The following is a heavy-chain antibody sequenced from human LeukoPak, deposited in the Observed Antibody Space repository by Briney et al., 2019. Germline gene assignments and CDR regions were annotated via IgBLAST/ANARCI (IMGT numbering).Heavy chain of an antibody. CDR1: GYTFTDYG. D-gene: IGHD3-10*01. CDR3: ARGVPPDYYYYGMDV. CDR2: SSSYNGRT. V-gene: IGHV1-18*01. Sequence: ASVKVSCKASGYTFTDYGITCVRQAPGQGLEWVGWSSSYNGRTNYAQKLQGRVTMTTDTSTSTAYMELRSLRSDDTAVYYCARGVPPDYYYYGMDVWGQGTTVTVSS. J-gene: IGHJ6*02.